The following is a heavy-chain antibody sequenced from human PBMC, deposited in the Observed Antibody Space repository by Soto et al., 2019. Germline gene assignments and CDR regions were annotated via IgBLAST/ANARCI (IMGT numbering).Heavy chain of an antibody. J-gene: IGHJ6*02. Sequence: SETLSLTCAVSSGSISSSNWWSWVRQPPGKGLEWIGEIYHSGSTNYNPSLKSRVTISVDKSKNQFSLKLSSVTAADTAVYYCARDLVDAYCSSTSCYPGYYYGMDVWGQGTTVTVSS. CDR3: ARDLVDAYCSSTSCYPGYYYGMDV. CDR2: IYHSGST. CDR1: SGSISSSNW. D-gene: IGHD2-2*01. V-gene: IGHV4-4*02.